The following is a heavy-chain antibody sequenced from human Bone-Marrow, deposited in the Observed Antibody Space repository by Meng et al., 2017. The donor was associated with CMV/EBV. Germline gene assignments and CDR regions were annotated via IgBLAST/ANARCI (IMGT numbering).Heavy chain of an antibody. J-gene: IGHJ4*02. D-gene: IGHD1-26*01. CDR3: AKESQYSGSPVDY. V-gene: IGHV3-23*01. Sequence: GGSLRLSCAASGFTFSSYGMSWVRQAPGKGLEWVSGISGGGISTYYADSVKGRFTISRDNSKNTLYLQMSSLRAEDKSVYYCAKESQYSGSPVDYWGQGTLVTVSS. CDR2: ISGGGIST. CDR1: GFTFSSYG.